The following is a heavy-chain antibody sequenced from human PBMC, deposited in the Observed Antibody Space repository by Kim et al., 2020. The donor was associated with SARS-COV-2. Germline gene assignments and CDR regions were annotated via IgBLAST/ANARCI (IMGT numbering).Heavy chain of an antibody. CDR3: ARDRGSFWSGYYHDAFDI. J-gene: IGHJ3*02. V-gene: IGHV3-21*01. CDR2: ISSSSSYI. Sequence: GGSLRLSCAASGFTFSSYSMNWVRQAPGKGLEWVSSISSSSSYIYYADSVKGRFTISRDNAKSSLYLQMNSLRAEDTAVYYCARDRGSFWSGYYHDAFDIWGQGTIVTVSS. CDR1: GFTFSSYS. D-gene: IGHD3-3*01.